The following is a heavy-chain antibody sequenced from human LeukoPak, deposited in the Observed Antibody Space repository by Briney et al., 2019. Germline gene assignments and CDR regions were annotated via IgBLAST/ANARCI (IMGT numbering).Heavy chain of an antibody. J-gene: IGHJ4*02. V-gene: IGHV3-7*03. CDR3: ASLYYGAADY. D-gene: IGHD4-17*01. Sequence: GGSLRLSCAASGFTFSNNWMSWVRQAPGKGLEWVANINPDGGERYYVGSVKGRFTISRDNAKSSLYLQMNSLRAEDTAVYYCASLYYGAADYWGQGTLVTVSS. CDR1: GFTFSNNW. CDR2: INPDGGER.